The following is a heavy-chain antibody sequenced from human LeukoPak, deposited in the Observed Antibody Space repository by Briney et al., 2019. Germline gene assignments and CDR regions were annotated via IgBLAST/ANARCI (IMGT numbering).Heavy chain of an antibody. CDR3: ARDRLEAVTDDDYFDY. CDR1: GFTFSSYA. V-gene: IGHV3-23*01. CDR2: ISGSGGST. J-gene: IGHJ4*02. Sequence: PGGSLRLSCAASGFTFSSYAMSWVRQAPGKGLEWVSAISGSGGSTYYADSVKGRFTISRDNSKNTVYLQMNNLRAEDTGVYYCARDRLEAVTDDDYFDYWGQGTLVTVSS. D-gene: IGHD2-21*02.